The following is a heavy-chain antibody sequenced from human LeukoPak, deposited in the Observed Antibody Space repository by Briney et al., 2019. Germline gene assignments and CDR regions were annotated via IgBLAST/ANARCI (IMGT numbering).Heavy chain of an antibody. D-gene: IGHD5-18*01. J-gene: IGHJ4*02. CDR1: GYTFTGYY. V-gene: IGHV1-2*04. Sequence: ASVKVSCKASGYTFTGYYMHWVRQAPGQGLEWMGWINPNSGGTNYAQKFQGWVTMTRDTSISTAYMELGRLRSNDTAVYYCARDRGYSYGSYIANWGQGTLFTASS. CDR3: ARDRGYSYGSYIAN. CDR2: INPNSGGT.